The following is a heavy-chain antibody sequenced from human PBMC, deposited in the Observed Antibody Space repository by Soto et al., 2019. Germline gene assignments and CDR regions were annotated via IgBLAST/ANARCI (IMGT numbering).Heavy chain of an antibody. CDR3: ARTQLGSFDI. CDR1: GGSISSYY. Sequence: PSETLSLTCTVSGGSISSYYWSWIRQPPGKGLEWIGYIYHTGSTNYNPSFKSRVTISVDTSKKQFSLRLRSGTAADTAVYYCARTQLGSFDIWGQGTMVTVSS. J-gene: IGHJ3*02. CDR2: IYHTGST. D-gene: IGHD3-16*01. V-gene: IGHV4-59*01.